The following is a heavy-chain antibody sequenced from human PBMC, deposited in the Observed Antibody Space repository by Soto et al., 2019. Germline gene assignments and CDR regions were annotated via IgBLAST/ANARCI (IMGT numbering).Heavy chain of an antibody. CDR2: IDPGDSDA. V-gene: IGHV5-10-1*03. CDR3: TRRAAVCPGYYAMDV. J-gene: IGHJ6*02. Sequence: EVQLVQSEAEVRAPGESLRISCNGSGYYFSNYANIWVRQLPGKGLEWMGKIDPGDSDANYSPSFQGHVTISADMSITTAYLLWGSLKASDSAIYYCTRRAAVCPGYYAMDVWGQGTTVIVSS. D-gene: IGHD6-13*01. CDR1: GYYFSNYA.